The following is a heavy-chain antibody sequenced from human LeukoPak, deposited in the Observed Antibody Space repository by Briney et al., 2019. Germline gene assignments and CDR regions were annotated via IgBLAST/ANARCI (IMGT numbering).Heavy chain of an antibody. D-gene: IGHD5-18*01. CDR2: ISGSGGST. J-gene: IGHJ6*02. CDR1: GFTFSSYA. V-gene: IGHV3-23*01. CDR3: AKDTAMGYYYYGMDV. Sequence: GGSLRLSFAASGFTFSSYAMSWVRQAPGKGLEWVSAISGSGGSTYYADSVKGRFTISRDNSKNTLYLQMNSLRAEDTAVYYCAKDTAMGYYYYGMDVWGQGTTVTVSS.